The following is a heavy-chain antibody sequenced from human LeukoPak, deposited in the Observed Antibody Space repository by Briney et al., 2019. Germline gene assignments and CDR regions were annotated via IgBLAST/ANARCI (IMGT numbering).Heavy chain of an antibody. CDR1: GYTFTSYG. Sequence: ASVKVSCKASGYTFTSYGISWVRQAPGQGLEWMGWISAYNGNTNYAQKLQGRVTMTTDTSTGTAYMELRSLRSDDTAVYYCARESSDYGAGWFDPWGQGTLVTVSS. CDR2: ISAYNGNT. CDR3: ARESSDYGAGWFDP. D-gene: IGHD4-17*01. J-gene: IGHJ5*02. V-gene: IGHV1-18*01.